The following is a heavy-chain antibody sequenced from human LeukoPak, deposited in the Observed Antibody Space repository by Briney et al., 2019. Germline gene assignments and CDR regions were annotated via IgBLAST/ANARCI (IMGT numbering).Heavy chain of an antibody. V-gene: IGHV3-30-3*01. CDR3: ASDYSSGNY. Sequence: GRSLRLSCAASGFRFSNYAMHWVRQAPGMRPEWVAVISYDEDNTFYAASVKGRFTISRDNPKYMVYLEMNSLRVEDTAVYYCASDYSSGNYWGQGTLVTVSS. J-gene: IGHJ4*02. CDR2: ISYDEDNT. D-gene: IGHD5-18*01. CDR1: GFRFSNYA.